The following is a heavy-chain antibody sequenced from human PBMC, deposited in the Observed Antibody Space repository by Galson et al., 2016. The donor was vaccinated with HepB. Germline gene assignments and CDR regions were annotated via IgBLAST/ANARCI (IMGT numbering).Heavy chain of an antibody. V-gene: IGHV3-30*09. D-gene: IGHD3-3*01. CDR3: ARDRAIFGVLLSGDGDGMDV. Sequence: SLRLSCAGSGFTFGHYGLHWVRQAPGKGLEWLSVMSYDGGKEYFADSAKGRVAISRDNSKNTLYLQRNSLRVEDTAVYYCARDRAIFGVLLSGDGDGMDVWGQGTTVIVSS. CDR2: MSYDGGKE. CDR1: GFTFGHYG. J-gene: IGHJ6*02.